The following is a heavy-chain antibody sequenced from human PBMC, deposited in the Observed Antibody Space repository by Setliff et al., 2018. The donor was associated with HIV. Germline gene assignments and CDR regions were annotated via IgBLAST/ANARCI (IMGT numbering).Heavy chain of an antibody. CDR2: VYYTGKT. D-gene: IGHD6-19*01. Sequence: SETLSLTCTVSGGSISSYYWSWIRHHPGKGLEWIGTVYYTGKTYYNPSLQSRLTMSADTSKNQLYLKINSVTAADTAVYYCARDSRGFSSGWYPLYAFDVWGQGTMVTVSS. V-gene: IGHV4-59*06. CDR3: ARDSRGFSSGWYPLYAFDV. J-gene: IGHJ3*01. CDR1: GGSISSYY.